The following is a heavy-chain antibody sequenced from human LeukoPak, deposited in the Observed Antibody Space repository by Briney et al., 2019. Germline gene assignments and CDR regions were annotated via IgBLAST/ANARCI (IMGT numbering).Heavy chain of an antibody. Sequence: ASVKVSCKASGGTFSSYAISWGRQATGQGLEWMGWINPNSGGTNYGQKFQGWVTMTRDTSISTAYMELSRLRSDDTAVYYCARGLYVLRYFDWLLLGYWGQGTLVTVSS. V-gene: IGHV1-2*04. CDR2: INPNSGGT. D-gene: IGHD3-9*01. J-gene: IGHJ4*02. CDR1: GGTFSSYA. CDR3: ARGLYVLRYFDWLLLGY.